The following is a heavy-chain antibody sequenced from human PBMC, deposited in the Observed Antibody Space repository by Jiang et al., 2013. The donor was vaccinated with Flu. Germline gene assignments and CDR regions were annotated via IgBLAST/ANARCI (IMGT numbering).Heavy chain of an antibody. CDR1: GYSFTSYW. CDR2: IYPGDSDT. D-gene: IGHD6-13*01. V-gene: IGHV5-51*01. CDR3: ARQRYSSSWYQSYFDY. Sequence: GAEVKKPGESLKISCKGSGYSFTSYWIGWVRQMPGKGLEWMGIIYPGDSDTRYSPSFQGQVTISADKSISTAYLQWSSLKASDTAMYYCARQRYSSSWYQSYFDYWGQGTLVTVSS. J-gene: IGHJ4*02.